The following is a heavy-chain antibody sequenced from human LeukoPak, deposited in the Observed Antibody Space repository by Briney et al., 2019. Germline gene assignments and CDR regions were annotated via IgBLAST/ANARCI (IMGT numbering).Heavy chain of an antibody. J-gene: IGHJ4*02. V-gene: IGHV3-13*01. CDR3: VRGGEPGFDY. CDR2: IATNGDT. CDR1: GFTFSNLD. D-gene: IGHD3-16*01. Sequence: PGGSLRLSCATSGFTFSNLDMHWVRQATGKGLEWVSGIATNGDTYYAASVRGRFTMSRDNAKDSSFLQMNSLRAGDTALYYCVRGGEPGFDYWGQGILVTVSS.